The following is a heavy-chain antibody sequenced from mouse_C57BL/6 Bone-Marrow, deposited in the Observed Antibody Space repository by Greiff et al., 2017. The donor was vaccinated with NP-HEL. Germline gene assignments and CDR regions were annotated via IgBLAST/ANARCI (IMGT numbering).Heavy chain of an antibody. CDR2: IWTGGGT. Sequence: QVTLKESGPGLVAPSQSLSITCTVSGFSLTSYAISWVRQPPGKGLEWLGVIWTGGGTNYNSALKSRLSISKDNSKSQVFLKMNSLQTDDTARYYCARNRRYYGSSYGWYFDVWGTGTTVTVSS. V-gene: IGHV2-9-1*01. CDR3: ARNRRYYGSSYGWYFDV. D-gene: IGHD1-1*01. CDR1: GFSLTSYA. J-gene: IGHJ1*03.